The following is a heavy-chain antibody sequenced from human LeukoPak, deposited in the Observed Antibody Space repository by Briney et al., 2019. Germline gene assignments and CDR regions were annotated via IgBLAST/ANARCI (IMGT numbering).Heavy chain of an antibody. CDR1: GFTFRSYA. V-gene: IGHV3-23*01. CDR2: ISESGTST. D-gene: IGHD2-15*01. J-gene: IGHJ4*02. CDR3: ARARGDCSGGSCYFDY. Sequence: GGSLRLSCGGSGFTFRSYAMSWVRQARGKGLEWVSGISESGTSTYYADSVKGRFTISRDNFQDTLCLQMNSLRDDDTAVYYCARARGDCSGGSCYFDYWGQGTLVTVSS.